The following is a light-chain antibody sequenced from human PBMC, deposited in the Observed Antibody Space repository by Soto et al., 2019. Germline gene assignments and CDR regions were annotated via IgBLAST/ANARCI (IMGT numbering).Light chain of an antibody. CDR1: QSVANS. CDR2: GAS. Sequence: EIVLTQSPGTLSLSPGERATLSCRASQSVANSIAWYQQKPGQAPRLLIYGASSRATGIPDRFSGSGSGTDFTLTISRLEPEDFAVYYCQQYGSSLWTFGQGTKVDTK. V-gene: IGKV3-20*01. J-gene: IGKJ1*01. CDR3: QQYGSSLWT.